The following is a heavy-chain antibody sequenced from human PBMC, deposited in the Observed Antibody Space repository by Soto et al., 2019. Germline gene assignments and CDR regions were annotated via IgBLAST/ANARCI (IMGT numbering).Heavy chain of an antibody. Sequence: GASVKVSCKASGYTFASYYRHWVRQAPGQGLEWMGIINPSGGSTSYAQKFQGRVTMTRDTSTSTVYMELSSLRSEDTAVYYCARYYYDSSGPNYYYGMDVWGQGTTVTVSS. D-gene: IGHD3-22*01. CDR3: ARYYYDSSGPNYYYGMDV. J-gene: IGHJ6*02. V-gene: IGHV1-46*01. CDR1: GYTFASYY. CDR2: INPSGGST.